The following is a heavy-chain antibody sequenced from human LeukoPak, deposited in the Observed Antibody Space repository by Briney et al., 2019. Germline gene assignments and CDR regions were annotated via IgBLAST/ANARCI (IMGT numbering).Heavy chain of an antibody. V-gene: IGHV1-2*02. Sequence: GASVKVSCKASGYTFTDYYMHWVRQAPGQGFEWMGWINPNDGDTNYAQKFQGRVTMTRDTSISTAHMEVSRLRSDDTAVYYCARANFLYCSSSTYPFDYWGQGTLVTVSS. CDR1: GYTFTDYY. CDR3: ARANFLYCSSSTYPFDY. CDR2: INPNDGDT. D-gene: IGHD2-2*01. J-gene: IGHJ4*02.